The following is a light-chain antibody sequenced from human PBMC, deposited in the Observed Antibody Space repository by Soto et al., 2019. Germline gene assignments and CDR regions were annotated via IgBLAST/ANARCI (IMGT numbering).Light chain of an antibody. CDR2: DVS. J-gene: IGLJ2*01. Sequence: QSALTQPRSVSGSPGQSITISCSGTNRDIGGYNFISWYQQHPGTAPKIIIYDVSKRPSGVPDRFSGSTSGNTASLTISGLQAEDDAFYYCCSYAGSNTLVFGGGTKLIVL. CDR3: CSYAGSNTLV. CDR1: NRDIGGYNF. V-gene: IGLV2-11*01.